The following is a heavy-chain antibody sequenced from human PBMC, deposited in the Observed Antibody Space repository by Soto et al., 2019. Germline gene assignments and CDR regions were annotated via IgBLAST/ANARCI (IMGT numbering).Heavy chain of an antibody. J-gene: IGHJ4*02. CDR3: ARDHNWSFDY. CDR1: GFTFSSYA. V-gene: IGHV3-23*01. D-gene: IGHD1-20*01. Sequence: PGGSLRLSCAATGFTFSSYAMSWVRQAPGKGLEWVSVISGSGGGTYYADSVKGRFTISRDGAKDSVFLQMNSLRDEDTAVYYCARDHNWSFDYWGQGIPVTVSS. CDR2: ISGSGGGT.